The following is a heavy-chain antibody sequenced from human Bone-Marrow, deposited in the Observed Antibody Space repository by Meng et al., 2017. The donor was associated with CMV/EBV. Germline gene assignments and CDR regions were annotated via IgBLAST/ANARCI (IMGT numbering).Heavy chain of an antibody. CDR3: AKEPKLVSGGMDV. J-gene: IGHJ6*02. D-gene: IGHD6-13*01. CDR1: GFTFSSYE. CDR2: IRYDGSNK. V-gene: IGHV3-30*02. Sequence: GESLKISCAASGFTFSSYEMNWVRQAPGKGLEWVAFIRYDGSNKYYADSVKGRFTISRDNSKNTLCLQMNSLRAEDTAVYYCAKEPKLVSGGMDVWGQGTTVTVSS.